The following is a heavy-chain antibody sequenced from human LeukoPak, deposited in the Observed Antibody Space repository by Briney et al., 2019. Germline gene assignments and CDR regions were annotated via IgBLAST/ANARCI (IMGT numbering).Heavy chain of an antibody. Sequence: ASVKVSCKASGYTFTSYGISWVRQAPGQGLEWMGWINAYNGNTNYAQKLQDRVTMTTDTSTSTAYMGLRSLRSDDTAVYYCARVALPRLPDYWGQGTLVTVSS. D-gene: IGHD6-25*01. CDR2: INAYNGNT. CDR1: GYTFTSYG. J-gene: IGHJ4*02. V-gene: IGHV1-18*01. CDR3: ARVALPRLPDY.